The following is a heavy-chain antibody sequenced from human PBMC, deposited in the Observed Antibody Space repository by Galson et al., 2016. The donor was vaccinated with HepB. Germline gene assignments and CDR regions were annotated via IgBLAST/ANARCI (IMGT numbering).Heavy chain of an antibody. D-gene: IGHD3-10*01. CDR3: ARVPYYYGSGYYYAMDV. V-gene: IGHV1-3*01. J-gene: IGHJ6*02. Sequence: SVKVSCKASGYTFSNSAIHWVRQAPGQGLEWMGWIIVGNGKTNYAQKFQGRVTITRDTSASTAYMDLSSLRFEDTAVYYCARVPYYYGSGYYYAMDVWGQGTTVTVSS. CDR1: GYTFSNSA. CDR2: IIVGNGKT.